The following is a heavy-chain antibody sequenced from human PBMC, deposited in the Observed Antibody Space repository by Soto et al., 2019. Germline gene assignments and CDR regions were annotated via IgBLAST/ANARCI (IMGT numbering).Heavy chain of an antibody. J-gene: IGHJ4*02. V-gene: IGHV4-30-2*01. CDR3: ASLHGDPGGYYFDY. Sequence: PSETLSLTCAVSGGSISSGGYSWSWIRQPPGKGLEWIGYIYHSGSTYYNPSLKSRVTISVDRSKNQVSLKLSSVTAADTAVYYCASLHGDPGGYYFDYWGQGTLVTVSS. CDR1: GGSISSGGYS. CDR2: IYHSGST. D-gene: IGHD4-17*01.